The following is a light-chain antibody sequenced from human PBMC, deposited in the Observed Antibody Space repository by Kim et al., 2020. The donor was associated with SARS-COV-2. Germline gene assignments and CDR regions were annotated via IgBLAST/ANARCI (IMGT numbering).Light chain of an antibody. CDR1: ENIGTN. V-gene: IGKV3-15*01. J-gene: IGKJ1*01. CDR2: DAS. CDR3: QQCNHWPPRA. Sequence: SPGKTATLSCRASENIGTNLAWYQQKAGQAPRLLIYDASTRAAGIPARFSGTGSGTEFTLTVSSLQPEDFAVYYCQQCNHWPPRAFGQGTKVDIK.